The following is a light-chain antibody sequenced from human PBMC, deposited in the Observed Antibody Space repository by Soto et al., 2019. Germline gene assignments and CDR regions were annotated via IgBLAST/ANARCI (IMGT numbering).Light chain of an antibody. V-gene: IGLV2-14*01. CDR3: SSYTDSRTYV. J-gene: IGLJ1*01. CDR1: SSDVGGYNY. Sequence: QSVVTQPACVSGCPGQSITISCTGASSDVGGYNYVSWYQQHPGKAPKLMIYEVSNRPSGVSSRFSGSKSGNTASLTISGLQSEDEADYYCSSYTDSRTYVFGTGTKVTVL. CDR2: EVS.